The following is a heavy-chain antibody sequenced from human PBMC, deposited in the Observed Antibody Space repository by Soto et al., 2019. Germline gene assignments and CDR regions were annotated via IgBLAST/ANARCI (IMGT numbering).Heavy chain of an antibody. Sequence: PGGSLRLSCAAPGFTFSSYWMSWVRQATGKGLEWVANIKQDGSEKYYVDSVKGRFTISRDNAKNSLYLQMNSLRAEDTAVYYCMRDSSGWLGYYYMDVWGKGTTVTVSS. CDR2: IKQDGSEK. D-gene: IGHD6-19*01. CDR3: MRDSSGWLGYYYMDV. V-gene: IGHV3-7*01. CDR1: GFTFSSYW. J-gene: IGHJ6*03.